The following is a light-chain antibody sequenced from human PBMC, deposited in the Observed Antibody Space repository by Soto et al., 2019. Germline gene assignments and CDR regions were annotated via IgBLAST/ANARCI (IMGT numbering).Light chain of an antibody. CDR3: QRYSDWPPWT. Sequence: EIVMTQSPVTLSVSPGERATLSCRASQSVSSDLAWYQQKPGQAPRLLIYGASTRATGIPARFSGSGSGTEFTPTITSLQSEDFAVYYCQRYSDWPPWTFGQGTKVDIK. V-gene: IGKV3-15*01. J-gene: IGKJ1*01. CDR2: GAS. CDR1: QSVSSD.